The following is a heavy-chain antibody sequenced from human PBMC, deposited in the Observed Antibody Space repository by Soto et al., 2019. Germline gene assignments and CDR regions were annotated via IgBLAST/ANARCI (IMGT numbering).Heavy chain of an antibody. CDR2: VYYGGST. Sequence: KTSETLSLTCTVSGGSISSSSYYWGWIRQPPGKGLEWIGNVYYGGSTYYNPSLKSRVTISVETSKSQFSLKLSSVTAADTAVYYCARELGYCTNGVCFYYFDYWGQGTLVTVSS. J-gene: IGHJ4*02. D-gene: IGHD2-8*01. V-gene: IGHV4-39*02. CDR1: GGSISSSSYY. CDR3: ARELGYCTNGVCFYYFDY.